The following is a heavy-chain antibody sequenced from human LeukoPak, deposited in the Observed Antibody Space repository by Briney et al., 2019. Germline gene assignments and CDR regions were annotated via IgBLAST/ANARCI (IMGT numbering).Heavy chain of an antibody. Sequence: GGSLRLSCAASGFAFSIQAMGWVRQAPGKGLEWVSVISDRGSVTYYADSVKGRFTISRDNSKNKLFLQMNSLRAEDTAVYYCAKDARRTNGWYFFDYWGQGALVTVSS. J-gene: IGHJ4*02. D-gene: IGHD6-19*01. CDR1: GFAFSIQA. CDR3: AKDARRTNGWYFFDY. V-gene: IGHV3-23*01. CDR2: ISDRGSVT.